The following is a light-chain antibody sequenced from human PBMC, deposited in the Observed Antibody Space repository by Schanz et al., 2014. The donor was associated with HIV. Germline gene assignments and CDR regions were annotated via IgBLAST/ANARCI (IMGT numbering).Light chain of an antibody. V-gene: IGLV2-14*02. CDR1: SNDVGIYNL. CDR3: SSYTSSSTGV. J-gene: IGLJ1*01. Sequence: QSVLTQPASVSGSPGQSITISCTGTSNDVGIYNLVSWYQQHPGKAPKLTIYEVSKRPSGVSNRFSGSKSGNTASLTISGLQAEDEADYYCSSYTSSSTGVFGTGTKLTVL. CDR2: EVS.